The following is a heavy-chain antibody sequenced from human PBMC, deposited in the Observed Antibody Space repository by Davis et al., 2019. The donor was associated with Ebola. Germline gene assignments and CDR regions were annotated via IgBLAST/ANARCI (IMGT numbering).Heavy chain of an antibody. J-gene: IGHJ4*02. D-gene: IGHD5-18*01. CDR3: ARRIGHSYGKGDY. CDR2: MNPNSGNT. V-gene: IGHV1-8*01. Sequence: AASVKVSCKASGYTFTSYDINWVRQATGQGLEWMGWMNPNSGNTGYAQKFQGRVTMTRNTSISTAYMELGSLRSEDTAVYYCARRIGHSYGKGDYWGQGTLVTVSS. CDR1: GYTFTSYD.